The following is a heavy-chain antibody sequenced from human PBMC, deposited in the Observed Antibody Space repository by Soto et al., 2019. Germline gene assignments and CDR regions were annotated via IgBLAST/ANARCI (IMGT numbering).Heavy chain of an antibody. CDR2: ISSSSSTI. Sequence: LRLSCAASGFTFSTYAMNWVRQAPGKGLEWVSYISSSSSTIYYADSVKGRFTISRDNAKNSLYLQMNSLRDEDTAVYYCARGARISSPNFSFDYWGRGTLVTVSS. CDR3: ARGARISSPNFSFDY. CDR1: GFTFSTYA. V-gene: IGHV3-48*02. D-gene: IGHD6-6*01. J-gene: IGHJ4*02.